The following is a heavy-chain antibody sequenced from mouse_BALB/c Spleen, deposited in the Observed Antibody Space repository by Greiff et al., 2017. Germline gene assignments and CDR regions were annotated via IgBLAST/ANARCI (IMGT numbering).Heavy chain of an antibody. CDR3: ARKETTDWYFDV. Sequence: QVQLQQPGAELVKPGASVKLSCKASGYTFTSYWMHWVKQRPGQGLEWIGEINPSNGRTNYNEKFKSKATLTVDKSSSTAYMQLSSLTSEDSAVYYCARKETTDWYFDVWGAGTTVTVSS. CDR2: INPSNGRT. V-gene: IGHV1S81*02. J-gene: IGHJ1*01. D-gene: IGHD1-1*01. CDR1: GYTFTSYW.